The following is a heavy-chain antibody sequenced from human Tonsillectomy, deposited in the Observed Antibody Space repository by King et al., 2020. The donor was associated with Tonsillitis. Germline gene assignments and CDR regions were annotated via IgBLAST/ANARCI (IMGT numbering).Heavy chain of an antibody. CDR3: AKGIRRYYYYGMDV. CDR1: GFTFSSYA. D-gene: IGHD1-14*01. CDR2: ISGSGGST. V-gene: IGHV3-23*04. Sequence: VQLVESGGGLVQPGGSLRLSCAASGFTFSSYAMSWVRQAPGKGLDWVSAISGSGGSTYYADAVKGRFTISRDNSKNTLYLQMNSLRAEDTAVYYCAKGIRRYYYYGMDVWGQGTTVTVSS. J-gene: IGHJ6*02.